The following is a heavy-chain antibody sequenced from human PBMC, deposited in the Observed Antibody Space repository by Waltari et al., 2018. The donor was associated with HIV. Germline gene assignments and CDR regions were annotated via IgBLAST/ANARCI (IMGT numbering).Heavy chain of an antibody. J-gene: IGHJ5*02. CDR1: GGTFRNDA. V-gene: IGHV1-69*01. Sequence: QVQLVQSGAEVKKPGSSVTVSCKTSGGTFRNDAVYWVRQAPGQGLELVGQIIPIFGTTNYAQKFQGRVTITAGESTGTVYMELRSLRSEDTAMYYCARSSPGDDFWSGKLVSWGQGTQVTVSS. CDR2: IIPIFGTT. CDR3: ARSSPGDDFWSGKLVS. D-gene: IGHD3-3*01.